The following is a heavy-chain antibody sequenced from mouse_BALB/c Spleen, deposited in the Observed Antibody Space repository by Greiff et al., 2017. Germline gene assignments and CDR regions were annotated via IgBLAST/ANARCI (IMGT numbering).Heavy chain of an antibody. D-gene: IGHD1-2*01. CDR2: INSNGGST. V-gene: IGHV5-6-3*01. CDR1: GFTFSSYG. J-gene: IGHJ1*01. CDR3: AREEGDYYGPWYFDV. Sequence: EVKVVESGGGLVQPGGSLKLSCAASGFTFSSYGMSWVRQTPDKRLELVATINSNGGSTYYPDSVKGRFTISRDNAKNTLYLQMSSLKSEDTAMYYCAREEGDYYGPWYFDVWGAGTTVTVSS.